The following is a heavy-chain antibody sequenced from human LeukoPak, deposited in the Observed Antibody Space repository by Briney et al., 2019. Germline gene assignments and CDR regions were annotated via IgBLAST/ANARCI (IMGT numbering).Heavy chain of an antibody. D-gene: IGHD5-12*01. CDR3: ARVEASGYDYGAFDY. Sequence: GGSLRLSCAASQFTFNRYWMSRVRQAPGKGLEWVANIKQDGSEKYYVDSVKGRFTISRDNAKNSLYLQMNSLRAEDTAVYYCARVEASGYDYGAFDYWGQGTLVTVSS. V-gene: IGHV3-7*01. CDR2: IKQDGSEK. CDR1: QFTFNRYW. J-gene: IGHJ4*02.